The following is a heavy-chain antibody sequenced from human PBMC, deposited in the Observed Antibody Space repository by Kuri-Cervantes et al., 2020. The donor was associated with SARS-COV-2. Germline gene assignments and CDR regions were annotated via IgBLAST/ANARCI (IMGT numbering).Heavy chain of an antibody. CDR3: AKCPRTGVPGTSGED. D-gene: IGHD1/OR15-1a*01. V-gene: IGHV3-23*01. J-gene: IGHJ4*02. CDR2: ISTSGAYT. Sequence: GESLKISCAASGFTFSDSAMNWVRQAPGKGLEWVSAISTSGAYTYYADSVKGRFTISRDNSKNTLYLQMKRLRAEDTAVYYCAKCPRTGVPGTSGEDWGQGTLVTVPS. CDR1: GFTFSDSA.